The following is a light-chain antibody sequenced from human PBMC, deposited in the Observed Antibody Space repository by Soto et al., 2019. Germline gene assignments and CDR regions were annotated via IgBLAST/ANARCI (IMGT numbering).Light chain of an antibody. CDR2: AAS. Sequence: DIQMTQSPSSLSASVGDRVTITCRASQSISSYLNWYQQKPGKAPKLLIYAASSLQSGVLSRFSGSGSGTDFTLTISSLQPEDFATYYCQQSYNTPWTFGQGTRWISN. CDR1: QSISSY. CDR3: QQSYNTPWT. J-gene: IGKJ1*01. V-gene: IGKV1-39*01.